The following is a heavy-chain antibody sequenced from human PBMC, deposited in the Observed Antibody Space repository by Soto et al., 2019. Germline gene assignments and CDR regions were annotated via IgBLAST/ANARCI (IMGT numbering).Heavy chain of an antibody. J-gene: IGHJ5*02. D-gene: IGHD2-2*01. CDR1: GFSLSTSGVG. CDR2: IYWDDDK. CDR3: AHHTTPLEKYCISTSCYEKYNWFDP. Sequence: SGPTLVNPTQTLTLTCTFSGFSLSTSGVGVGWIRQPPGKALEWLALIYWDDDKRYSPSLKSRLTITKDTSKNQVVLTMTNMDPVDTATYYCAHHTTPLEKYCISTSCYEKYNWFDPWGQGTLVTVSS. V-gene: IGHV2-5*02.